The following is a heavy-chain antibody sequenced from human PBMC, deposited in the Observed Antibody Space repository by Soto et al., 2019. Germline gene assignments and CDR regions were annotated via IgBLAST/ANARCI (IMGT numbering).Heavy chain of an antibody. V-gene: IGHV3-33*01. CDR1: GFTFSSYG. J-gene: IGHJ6*03. CDR3: ARAGRLWFGEGLLDYYYYYYMDV. CDR2: IWYDGSNK. Sequence: GGSLRLSCAASGFTFSSYGMHWVRQAPGKGLEWVAVIWYDGSNKYYADSVKGRFTISRDNSKNTLYLQMNSLRAEDTAVYYCARAGRLWFGEGLLDYYYYYYMDVWGKGTTVTVSS. D-gene: IGHD3-10*01.